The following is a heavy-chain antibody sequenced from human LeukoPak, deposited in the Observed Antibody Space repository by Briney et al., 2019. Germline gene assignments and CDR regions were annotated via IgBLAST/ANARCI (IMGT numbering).Heavy chain of an antibody. CDR1: GFTFSIYA. D-gene: IGHD3-10*02. CDR3: AELGITMIGGV. J-gene: IGHJ6*04. CDR2: ISGRTSST. V-gene: IGHV3-23*01. Sequence: PGGSLRLSCAASGFTFSIYAMSWVRQAPGKGLEWVSAISGRTSSTYYADSVKGRFTISRDNAKNSLYLQMNSLRAEDTAVYYCAELGITMIGGVWGKGTTVTISS.